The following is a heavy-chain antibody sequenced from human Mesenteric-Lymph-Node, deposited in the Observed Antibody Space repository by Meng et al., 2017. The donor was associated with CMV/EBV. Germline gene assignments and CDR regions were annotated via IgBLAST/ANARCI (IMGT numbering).Heavy chain of an antibody. CDR2: IGYNADYT. J-gene: IGHJ4*02. CDR1: GFTFDTYA. CDR3: AKDQEEFGELMDY. V-gene: IGHV3-23*01. D-gene: IGHD3-10*01. Sequence: GESLKISCAASGFTFDTYAMNWVRQAPGKGLEWVSAIGYNADYTYYAASVKGRFTISRDNSKNTVYLQMNSLRAEDTAVYYCAKDQEEFGELMDYWGQGTLVTVS.